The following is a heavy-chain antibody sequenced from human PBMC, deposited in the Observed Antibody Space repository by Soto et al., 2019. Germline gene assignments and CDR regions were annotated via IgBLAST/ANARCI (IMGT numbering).Heavy chain of an antibody. CDR2: INAGNGNT. D-gene: IGHD3-9*01. CDR1: GYTFTSYA. Sequence: ASVKVSCKASGYTFTSYAMHWVRQAPGQRLEWMGWINAGNGNTKYSQKFQGRVTITRDTSASTAYMELSSLRSEDTAVYYCAREFAEYECNGACYFDQYFDYWGQGTLVTVAS. CDR3: AREFAEYECNGACYFDQYFDY. J-gene: IGHJ4*02. V-gene: IGHV1-3*01.